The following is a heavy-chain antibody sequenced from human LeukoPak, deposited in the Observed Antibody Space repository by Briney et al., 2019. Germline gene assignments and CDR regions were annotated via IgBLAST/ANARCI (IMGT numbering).Heavy chain of an antibody. J-gene: IGHJ6*02. CDR1: GFTFSSYA. V-gene: IGHV3-30-3*01. CDR2: ISYDGSNK. Sequence: GRSLRLSCAASGFTFSSYAMHWVRQAPGKGLEWVAVISYDGSNKYYADSVKGRFTISRDNSKNTLYLQMNSLRAEDTAVYYCARDLADYGDYDGHYYYYYGMDVWGRGTTVTVSS. D-gene: IGHD4-17*01. CDR3: ARDLADYGDYDGHYYYYYGMDV.